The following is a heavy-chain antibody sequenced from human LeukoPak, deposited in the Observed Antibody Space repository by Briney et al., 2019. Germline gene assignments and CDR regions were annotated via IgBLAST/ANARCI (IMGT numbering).Heavy chain of an antibody. CDR1: GFTFSSYS. Sequence: PGGSLRLSCAASGFTFSSYSMNWVRQAPGKGLEWVSPISSSSSYIYYADSVKGRFTISRDNSKNTLYLQMNSLRAEDTAVYYCAKNKDISRYSYGNGLFDYWGQGTLVTVSS. D-gene: IGHD5-18*01. CDR2: ISSSSSYI. V-gene: IGHV3-21*04. J-gene: IGHJ4*02. CDR3: AKNKDISRYSYGNGLFDY.